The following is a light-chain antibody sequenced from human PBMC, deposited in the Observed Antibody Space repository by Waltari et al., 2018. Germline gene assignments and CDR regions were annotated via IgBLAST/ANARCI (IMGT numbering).Light chain of an antibody. CDR1: QSIGNY. CDR3: QQYDNLPVT. V-gene: IGKV3-20*01. J-gene: IGKJ4*02. CDR2: GTS. Sequence: SCRASQSIGNYLGWYQQKPGQAPRLLIYGTSSMATGVPERFSGSGSGTDFTLTISRLEPEDFAMYYCQQYDNLPVTFGRGTKVEIK.